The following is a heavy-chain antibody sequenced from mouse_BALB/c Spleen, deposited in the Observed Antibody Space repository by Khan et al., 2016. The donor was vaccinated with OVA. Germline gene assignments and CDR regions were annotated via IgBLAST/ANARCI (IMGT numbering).Heavy chain of an antibody. Sequence: QIQLVQSGPELKKPGETVKLSCTASGYTFTNYGMNWVNQAPGKGLKWLGCINTYTGEPTYADDFKGRFAFSLATSTRTAYLRITNLKTEDTATXICARMGYNGTMDYWGQGTSVTGAS. J-gene: IGHJ4*01. V-gene: IGHV9-3-1*01. CDR3: ARMGYNGTMDY. D-gene: IGHD2-14*01. CDR2: INTYTGEP. CDR1: GYTFTNYG.